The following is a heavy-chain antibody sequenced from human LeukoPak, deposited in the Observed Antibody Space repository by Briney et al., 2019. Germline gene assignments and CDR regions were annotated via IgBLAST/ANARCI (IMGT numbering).Heavy chain of an antibody. D-gene: IGHD6-13*01. CDR1: GGSVSSGSYY. Sequence: KPSETLSLTCTVSGGSVSSGSYYWSWIRQPPRKGLGWVGYIYYSGSTNYNPSLKSRVTISVDTSKNQFSLKLSSVTAADTAVYYCARQEGGAAAYWFDPWGQGTLVTVSS. CDR2: IYYSGST. CDR3: ARQEGGAAAYWFDP. J-gene: IGHJ5*02. V-gene: IGHV4-61*01.